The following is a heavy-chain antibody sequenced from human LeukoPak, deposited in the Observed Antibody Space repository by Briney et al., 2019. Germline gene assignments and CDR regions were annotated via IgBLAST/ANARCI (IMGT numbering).Heavy chain of an antibody. J-gene: IGHJ4*02. D-gene: IGHD3-22*01. CDR2: IIPIFGTA. Sequence: SVKVSCKASGGTFSSHAISWVRQAPGQGLEWMGRIIPIFGTANYAQKFQGRVTITTDESTSTAYMELSSLRSEDTAVYYCARDGGLDYYDSSGYYEGSDYWGQGTLVTVSS. V-gene: IGHV1-69*05. CDR1: GGTFSSHA. CDR3: ARDGGLDYYDSSGYYEGSDY.